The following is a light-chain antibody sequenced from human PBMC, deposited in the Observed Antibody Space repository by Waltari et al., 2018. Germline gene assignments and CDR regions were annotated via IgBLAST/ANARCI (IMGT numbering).Light chain of an antibody. CDR1: ESLGSE. CDR2: DAS. CDR3: QQYNNWPLT. V-gene: IGKV1-5*01. J-gene: IGKJ4*01. Sequence: DIQMTQSPSTLSASIGGRVTINCRASESLGSELVWYQQRPGKAPNILIYDASSLQPGVPSRFSGSGSGTEFTLTINNLQPDDFAVYYCQQYNNWPLTFGGAAKVEIK.